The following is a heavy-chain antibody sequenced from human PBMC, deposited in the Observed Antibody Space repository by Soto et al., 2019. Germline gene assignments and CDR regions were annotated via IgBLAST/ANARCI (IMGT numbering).Heavy chain of an antibody. CDR3: ARDRADIVLVPAAMVMEAFDI. CDR1: GYTFTSYG. CDR2: ISAYNGNT. J-gene: IGHJ3*02. D-gene: IGHD2-2*01. Sequence: GASVKVSCKASGYTFTSYGISWVRQAPGQGLEWMGWISAYNGNTNYAQKLQGRVTMTTDTSTSTAYMELRSLRSDDTAVYYCARDRADIVLVPAAMVMEAFDIWGQGTMVTVSS. V-gene: IGHV1-18*01.